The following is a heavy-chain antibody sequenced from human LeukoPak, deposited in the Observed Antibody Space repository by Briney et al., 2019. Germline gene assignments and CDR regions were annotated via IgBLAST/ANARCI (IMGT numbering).Heavy chain of an antibody. Sequence: ASVKVSCKASGYTFTGYYIHWVRQAPGQGLEWMGWINPNSGVTHYPQKFQGRVTISVDTSKNQFSLKLSSVTAADTAVYYCAKVSGGGSYYLALDYWGQGTLVTVSS. CDR1: GYTFTGYY. CDR2: INPNSGVT. V-gene: IGHV1-2*02. J-gene: IGHJ4*02. CDR3: AKVSGGGSYYLALDY. D-gene: IGHD1-26*01.